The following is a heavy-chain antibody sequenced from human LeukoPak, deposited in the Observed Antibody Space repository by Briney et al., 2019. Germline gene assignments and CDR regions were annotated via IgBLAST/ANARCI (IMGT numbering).Heavy chain of an antibody. V-gene: IGHV1-8*01. CDR3: ARGWSGSYFVRYYYYYMDV. J-gene: IGHJ6*03. CDR2: MNPNSGNT. D-gene: IGHD1-26*01. Sequence: ASVKVSCKASGYTFTSYDINWVRQATGQGLRWMGWMNPNSGNTGYAQKFQGRVTMTRNTSISTAYMELSSLRSEDTAVYYCARGWSGSYFVRYYYYYMDVWGKGTTVTVSS. CDR1: GYTFTSYD.